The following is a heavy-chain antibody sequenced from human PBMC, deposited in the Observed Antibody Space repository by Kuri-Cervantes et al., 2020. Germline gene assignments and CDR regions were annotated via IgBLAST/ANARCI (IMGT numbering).Heavy chain of an antibody. CDR2: IWYDGSNK. J-gene: IGHJ4*02. CDR1: GFTFSSYG. CDR3: ARVAAAGLPTYYYFDY. Sequence: LSLTCAASGFTFSSYGMHWVRQAPGKGLEWVAVIWYDGSNKYYADSVKGRFTISRDNSKNTLYLQMNSLRAEDTAVYYCARVAAAGLPTYYYFDYWGQGTLVTVSS. D-gene: IGHD6-13*01. V-gene: IGHV3-33*01.